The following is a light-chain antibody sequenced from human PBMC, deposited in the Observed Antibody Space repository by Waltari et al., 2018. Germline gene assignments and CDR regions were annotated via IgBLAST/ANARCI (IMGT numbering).Light chain of an antibody. CDR2: EVT. Sequence: QSALTQPPSASGSPGQSVTISCTGTSSDLGGYNYVSWYQQPPGKAPNLMLYEVTKRPSGVPDRFSASKSGNTASLTVSGLQAEDEADYYCSSFAGSTNWVFGGGTKLTVL. V-gene: IGLV2-8*01. J-gene: IGLJ3*02. CDR1: SSDLGGYNY. CDR3: SSFAGSTNWV.